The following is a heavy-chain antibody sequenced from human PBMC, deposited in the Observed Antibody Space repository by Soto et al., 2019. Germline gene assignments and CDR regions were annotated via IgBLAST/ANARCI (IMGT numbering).Heavy chain of an antibody. D-gene: IGHD4-17*01. V-gene: IGHV3-48*03. CDR2: INSGGTSK. CDR1: GFAIRNYE. CDR3: ARENSGDAFDF. J-gene: IGHJ4*02. Sequence: GGSLRLSCAASGFAIRNYEMNWVRQAPGKGLEWLSYINSGGTSKKYTDSVEGRFTISRDTALNSLHLQMDSLRDEDTAIYYCARENSGDAFDFWGQGILVTVSS.